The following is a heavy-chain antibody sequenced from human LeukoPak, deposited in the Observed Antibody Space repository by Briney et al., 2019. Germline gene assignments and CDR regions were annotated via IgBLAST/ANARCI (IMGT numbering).Heavy chain of an antibody. CDR1: GFTFSPYP. V-gene: IGHV3-30*03. D-gene: IGHD6-6*01. CDR3: GRDPSARFYFDY. Sequence: GGSLRLSCATSGFTFSPYPMHWVRQAPGKGLEWVAVIAYDGGNIFYAPSVRGRFTISRDNSRGTLSLQMNSLKVEDTALYYCGRDPSARFYFDYWGQGTLVTVSS. CDR2: IAYDGGNI. J-gene: IGHJ4*02.